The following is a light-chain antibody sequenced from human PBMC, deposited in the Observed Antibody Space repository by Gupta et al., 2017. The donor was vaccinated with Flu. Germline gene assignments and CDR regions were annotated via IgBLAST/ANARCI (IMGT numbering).Light chain of an antibody. CDR1: QTLQHGNGSNY. Sequence: IAITQSPPSLPVTPGEAASISSRSSQTLQHGNGSNYVDWYLQKPGQSPQLLIYMGSKRTAGVPDRFSGSGSGTDFTLKSSRVEAEDVGIYYCTQALQTFTFSPGTKVEIK. J-gene: IGKJ3*01. CDR3: TQALQTFT. CDR2: MGS. V-gene: IGKV2-28*01.